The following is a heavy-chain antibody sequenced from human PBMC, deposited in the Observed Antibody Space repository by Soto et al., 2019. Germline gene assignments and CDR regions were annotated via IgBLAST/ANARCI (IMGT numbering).Heavy chain of an antibody. CDR2: IYWDDDK. D-gene: IGHD3-10*01. Sequence: QITLKESGPTLVKPTQTLTLTCTFSGFSLSTSGVGVGWIRQPPGKALEWLALIYWDDDKRYSPSLKSRLTITKDTSKNQVVLTMTNMDPVATATYYCAHTRITMVRGVLNWFDPWGQGTLVTVSS. J-gene: IGHJ5*02. V-gene: IGHV2-5*02. CDR1: GFSLSTSGVG. CDR3: AHTRITMVRGVLNWFDP.